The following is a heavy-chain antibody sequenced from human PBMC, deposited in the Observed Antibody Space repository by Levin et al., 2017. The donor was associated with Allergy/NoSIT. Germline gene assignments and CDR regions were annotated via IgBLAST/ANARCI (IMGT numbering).Heavy chain of an antibody. V-gene: IGHV4-38-2*02. CDR3: ARDGR. CDR2: IFQSGRA. D-gene: IGHD2-15*01. Sequence: SQTLSLTCAASNYSGKSFFYWGWIRQSPTKGLEWIASIFQSGRAYYAPSLKSRLTISTDTAKSHLSLKLRSVTAADTATYYCARDGRWGQGILVTFSS. J-gene: IGHJ4*02. CDR1: NYSGKSFFY.